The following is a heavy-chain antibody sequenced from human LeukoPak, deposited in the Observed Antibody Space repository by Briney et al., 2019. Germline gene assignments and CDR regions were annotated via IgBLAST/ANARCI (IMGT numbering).Heavy chain of an antibody. Sequence: GGSLRLSCAASGFTFSSYWMHWVRQAPGKGLMWVSRINSDGSRTTYADSVRGRFTISRDNAKSTLYLQMNSLRAEDTAVYYCARYYYYGSGRFDYWGQGTLVTVSS. CDR1: GFTFSSYW. V-gene: IGHV3-74*01. D-gene: IGHD3-10*01. J-gene: IGHJ4*02. CDR3: ARYYYYGSGRFDY. CDR2: INSDGSRT.